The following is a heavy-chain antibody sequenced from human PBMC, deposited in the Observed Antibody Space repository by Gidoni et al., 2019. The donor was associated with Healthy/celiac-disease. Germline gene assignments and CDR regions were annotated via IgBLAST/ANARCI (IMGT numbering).Heavy chain of an antibody. CDR3: AREGSGAAADYYYGMDV. Sequence: QVQLVESGGGVVQPGRSLRLSCAASGFTFSSYGMHWVRQAPGKGLEWVAVIWYDGSNKDYADSVKGRFTISRDNSKNTLYLQMNSLRAEDTAVYYCAREGSGAAADYYYGMDVWGQGTTVTVSS. D-gene: IGHD6-13*01. CDR1: GFTFSSYG. V-gene: IGHV3-33*01. J-gene: IGHJ6*02. CDR2: IWYDGSNK.